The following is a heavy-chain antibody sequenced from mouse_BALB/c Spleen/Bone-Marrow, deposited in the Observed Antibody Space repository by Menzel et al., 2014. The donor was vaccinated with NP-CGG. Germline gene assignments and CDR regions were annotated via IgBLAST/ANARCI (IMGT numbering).Heavy chain of an antibody. V-gene: IGHV4-1*02. D-gene: IGHD1-2*01. CDR3: ARHYYYGYVDY. CDR1: GFDFSGYW. CDR2: INPESSTT. Sequence: EVMLVESGGGLVQPGGSLKLSCAVSGFDFSGYWMSWVRQAPGRGLEWIGEINPESSTTNYTPSLKDKFSISRDNAKNTLYLQMSKVRSEDTALYYCARHYYYGYVDYWGQGTSVTVSS. J-gene: IGHJ4*01.